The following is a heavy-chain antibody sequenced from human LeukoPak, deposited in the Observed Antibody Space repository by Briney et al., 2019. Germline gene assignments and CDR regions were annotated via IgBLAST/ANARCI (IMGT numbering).Heavy chain of an antibody. V-gene: IGHV4-31*03. Sequence: SETLSLTCTVSGGSISSGGYYWSWIRQHPGKGLEWIGYIYYSGSTYYNPSLKSRFTISVDTSKNQFSLKLSSVTAADTAVYYCARAGYSSSWYLDYWGQGTLVTVSS. D-gene: IGHD6-13*01. CDR3: ARAGYSSSWYLDY. CDR2: IYYSGST. J-gene: IGHJ4*02. CDR1: GGSISSGGYY.